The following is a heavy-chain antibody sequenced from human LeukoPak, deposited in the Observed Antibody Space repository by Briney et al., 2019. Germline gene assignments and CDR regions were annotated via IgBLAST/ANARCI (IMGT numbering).Heavy chain of an antibody. D-gene: IGHD2-8*01. CDR1: GDSVSSNSVA. V-gene: IGHV6-1*01. J-gene: IGHJ3*02. CDR3: ARGRVSAFDI. CDR2: TYYRSKWYI. Sequence: SQTLSLTCAISGDSVSSNSVAWKWIRQSPSRGREWLGRTYYRSKWYIDYADSVKSRITISPDTSKNQFSLQLNSMTPEDTAIYYCARGRVSAFDIWGQGTMVTVSS.